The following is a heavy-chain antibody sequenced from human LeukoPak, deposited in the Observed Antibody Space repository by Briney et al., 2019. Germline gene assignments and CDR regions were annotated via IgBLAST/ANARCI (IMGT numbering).Heavy chain of an antibody. V-gene: IGHV1-2*02. CDR1: GYTFTGYY. D-gene: IGHD1-20*01. J-gene: IGHJ5*02. CDR3: ASWYNWNDGGWFDP. CDR2: INPNSGGT. Sequence: ASVKVSCKASGYTFTGYYMHWVRQAPGQGLEWMGWINPNSGGTNYAQKFQGRVTITADESTSTAYMELSSLRSEDTAVYYCASWYNWNDGGWFDPWGQGTLVTVSS.